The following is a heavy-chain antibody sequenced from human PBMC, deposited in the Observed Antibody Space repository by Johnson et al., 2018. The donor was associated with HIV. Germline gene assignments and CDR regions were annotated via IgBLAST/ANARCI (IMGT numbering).Heavy chain of an antibody. CDR2: ISHDGSNK. D-gene: IGHD3-22*01. CDR3: AKVYYDSSGYGAFDI. J-gene: IGHJ3*02. CDR1: GFTFSYYA. V-gene: IGHV3-30-3*01. Sequence: QVQLVESGGGVVQPGTSLRLSCAASGFTFSYYAIFWVRQAPCKGLAWVAVISHDGSNKYYADAVKGRFTISRDHSKNTLDLQMNSLRAEDTALYYSAKVYYDSSGYGAFDIWGQGTMVTVSS.